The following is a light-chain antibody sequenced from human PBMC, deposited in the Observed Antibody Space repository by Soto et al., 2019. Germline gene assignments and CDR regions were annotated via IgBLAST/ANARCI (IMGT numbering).Light chain of an antibody. CDR3: CSYAGSYTFEV. V-gene: IGLV2-11*01. Sequence: QSVLTQPRSVSGSPGQSGTISCTGTSSAFGGYNYVSWYQQHPGKAPKLMIYDVSKRPSGVPDRFSGSKSGNTASLTISGLQVEDEADYYCCSYAGSYTFEVFGGGTKVTVL. CDR2: DVS. CDR1: SSAFGGYNY. J-gene: IGLJ2*01.